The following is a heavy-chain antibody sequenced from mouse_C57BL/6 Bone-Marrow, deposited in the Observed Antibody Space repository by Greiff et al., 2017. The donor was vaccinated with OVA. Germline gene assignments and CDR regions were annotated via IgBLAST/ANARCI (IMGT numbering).Heavy chain of an antibody. D-gene: IGHD1-1*01. J-gene: IGHJ2*01. V-gene: IGHV1-61*01. Sequence: QVQLKQPGAELVRPGSSVKLSCKASGYTFTSYWMDWVKQRPGQGLEWIGNIYPSDSETHYNQKFKDKATLTVDKSSSTAYMQLSSLTSEDSAVYYCARKDLTTVAPYYFDYWGQGTTLTVSS. CDR2: IYPSDSET. CDR1: GYTFTSYW. CDR3: ARKDLTTVAPYYFDY.